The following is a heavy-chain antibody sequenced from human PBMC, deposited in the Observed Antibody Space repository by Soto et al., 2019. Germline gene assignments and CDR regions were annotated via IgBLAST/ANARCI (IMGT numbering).Heavy chain of an antibody. J-gene: IGHJ5*02. V-gene: IGHV3-30*18. D-gene: IGHD6-19*01. Sequence: QVQLVESGGGVVQPGRSLRLSCAASGFTFSSYGIHWVRQAPGKGLEWVAVISYDGSNKYYADSVKGRFTISRDNSKNTLYLQMNSLRAEDTAVYYCAKDRSIAVAGEWFDPWGQGTLVTVSS. CDR2: ISYDGSNK. CDR1: GFTFSSYG. CDR3: AKDRSIAVAGEWFDP.